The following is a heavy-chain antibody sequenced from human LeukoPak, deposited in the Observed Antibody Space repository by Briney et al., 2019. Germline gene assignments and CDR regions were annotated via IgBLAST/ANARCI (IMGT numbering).Heavy chain of an antibody. CDR3: VKESIAAAGTPFDY. J-gene: IGHJ4*02. CDR1: GFTFSSYA. Sequence: PGGSLRLSCSASGFTFSSYAMHWVRQAPGKGLEYVSAISSNGGSTYYADSVKGRFTISRDNSKNTLYLQTSSLRAEDTAVYYCVKESIAAAGTPFDYWGQGTLVTVSS. V-gene: IGHV3-64D*06. D-gene: IGHD6-13*01. CDR2: ISSNGGST.